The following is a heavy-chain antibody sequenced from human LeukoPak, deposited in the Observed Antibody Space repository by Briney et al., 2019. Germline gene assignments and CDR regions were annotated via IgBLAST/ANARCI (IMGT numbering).Heavy chain of an antibody. D-gene: IGHD3-3*01. Sequence: GGSLRLSCAASGFSVNNKYMTWVRQTPAKGLEWVSSISSSSSYIYYADSVKGRFTISRDNAKNSLYLQMNSLRAEDTAVYYCARDLNTIFGVVINYYYYYMDVWGKGTTVTVSS. J-gene: IGHJ6*03. CDR1: GFSVNNKY. CDR3: ARDLNTIFGVVINYYYYYMDV. CDR2: ISSSSSYI. V-gene: IGHV3-21*01.